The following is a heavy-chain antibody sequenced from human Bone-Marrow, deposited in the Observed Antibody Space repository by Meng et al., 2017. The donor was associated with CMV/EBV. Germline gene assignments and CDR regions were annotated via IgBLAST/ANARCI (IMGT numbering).Heavy chain of an antibody. Sequence: QVQPVQRGAEETKRGSVVKVSCQASGGTFCSYAISWVRQAPGQGLEWMRGIITICGTANYAQKFQGRVTITADESTSTAYMELSSLKAEDTAVYFCAREPLAGPGNGYWGQGTLVTVSS. D-gene: IGHD6-13*01. CDR3: AREPLAGPGNGY. CDR2: IITICGTA. CDR1: GGTFCSYA. V-gene: IGHV1-69*01. J-gene: IGHJ4*02.